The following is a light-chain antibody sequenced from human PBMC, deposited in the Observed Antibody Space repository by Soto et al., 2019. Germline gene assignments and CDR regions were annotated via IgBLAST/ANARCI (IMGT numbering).Light chain of an antibody. CDR1: QSVSSN. J-gene: IGKJ5*01. CDR3: QKYNNWLIT. V-gene: IGKV3-15*01. CDR2: GAS. Sequence: EIVMTQSPATLSVSPGETATLSCRASQSVSSNLAWYQQKPGQAPRLLIYGASTRATGIPARLSGSGSGTEFTLTISGLQCEDFAVYYCQKYNNWLITFGQGTRLEIK.